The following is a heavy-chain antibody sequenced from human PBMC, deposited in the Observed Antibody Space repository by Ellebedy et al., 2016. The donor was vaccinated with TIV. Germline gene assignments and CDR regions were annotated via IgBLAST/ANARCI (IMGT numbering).Heavy chain of an antibody. CDR2: IFSNDEK. CDR3: ARTDGSGWAFDS. J-gene: IGHJ4*02. CDR1: GFSLSNARMG. V-gene: IGHV2-26*01. Sequence: SGPTLVKPTETLTLTCTVSGFSLSNARMGVSWIRQPPGKALEWLAHIFSNDEKSYSTSLKRGLTISKDTSKNQVVLTMTNMDPVDTATYYCARTDGSGWAFDSWGQGTLVTVSS. D-gene: IGHD6-19*01.